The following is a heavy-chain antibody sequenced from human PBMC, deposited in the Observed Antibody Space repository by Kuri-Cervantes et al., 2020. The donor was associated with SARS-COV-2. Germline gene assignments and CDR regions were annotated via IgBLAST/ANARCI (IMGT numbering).Heavy chain of an antibody. Sequence: GESLKISCAASGFTFSSYVMTWVRQPPGKGLEWVSGISGGGSNTYYADSVKGRFTISRDNSKSTLYLQMNSLRAEDTAVYFCAKVMGRNTMVRGKNPDALDFWGQGTMVTVSS. CDR2: ISGGGSNT. J-gene: IGHJ3*01. V-gene: IGHV3-23*01. D-gene: IGHD3-10*01. CDR1: GFTFSSYV. CDR3: AKVMGRNTMVRGKNPDALDF.